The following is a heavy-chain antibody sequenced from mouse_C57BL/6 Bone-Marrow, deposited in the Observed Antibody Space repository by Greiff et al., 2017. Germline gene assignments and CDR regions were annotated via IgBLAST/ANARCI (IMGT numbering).Heavy chain of an antibody. CDR3: TTPYYGSSSFAY. J-gene: IGHJ3*01. Sequence: EVQLQQSGAELVRPGASVKLSCTASGFNIKDYYMHWVKQRPEQGLEWIGRIDPEDGDTEYAPKFQGKATMTADPSSNTAYLQLSSLTSEDTAVYYCTTPYYGSSSFAYWGQGTLVTVSA. CDR1: GFNIKDYY. CDR2: IDPEDGDT. V-gene: IGHV14-1*01. D-gene: IGHD1-1*01.